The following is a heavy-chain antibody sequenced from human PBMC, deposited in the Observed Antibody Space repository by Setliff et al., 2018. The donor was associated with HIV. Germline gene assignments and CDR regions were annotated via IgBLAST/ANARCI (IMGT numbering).Heavy chain of an antibody. Sequence: SETLSLTCTVSGGSISDTYYTWIRQTPGKGLEWIGLTHVSRETNYNPSFESRVTISMDTSKNQFSLKLSSVTAADTALYYCARIDPGKFWSLDCWGRGTLVTVSS. CDR3: ARIDPGKFWSLDC. J-gene: IGHJ4*02. D-gene: IGHD1-1*01. V-gene: IGHV4-4*08. CDR2: THVSRET. CDR1: GGSISDTY.